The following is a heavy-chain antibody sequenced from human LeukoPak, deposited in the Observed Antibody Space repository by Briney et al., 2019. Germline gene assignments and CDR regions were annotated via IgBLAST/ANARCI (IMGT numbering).Heavy chain of an antibody. CDR2: IFPADSST. J-gene: IGHJ2*01. D-gene: IGHD3-16*01. CDR1: GYNFRSSW. V-gene: IGHV5-51*01. Sequence: GESLKISCQGSGYNFRSSWVAWVRQTPGKGLEWMGIIFPADSSTRYSPSFQGQVTISVDKSISTAYLHWSSLKASDSALYYCASRNSASYWYFDIWGRGTRVTVSS. CDR3: ASRNSASYWYFDI.